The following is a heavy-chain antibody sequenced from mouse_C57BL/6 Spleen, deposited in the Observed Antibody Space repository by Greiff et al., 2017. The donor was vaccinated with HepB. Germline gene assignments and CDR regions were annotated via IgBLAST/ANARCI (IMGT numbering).Heavy chain of an antibody. J-gene: IGHJ4*01. CDR2: INPGSGGT. CDR3: ARWEGTDDGGDMDY. CDR1: GYAFTNYL. Sequence: VQLQQSGAELVRPGTSVKVSCKASGYAFTNYLIEWVKQRPGQGLEWIGVINPGSGGTNYNEKFKGKATLTADKSSSTAYMQLSSLTSEDSAVYFCARWEGTDDGGDMDYWGQGTSVTVSS. D-gene: IGHD2-14*01. V-gene: IGHV1-54*01.